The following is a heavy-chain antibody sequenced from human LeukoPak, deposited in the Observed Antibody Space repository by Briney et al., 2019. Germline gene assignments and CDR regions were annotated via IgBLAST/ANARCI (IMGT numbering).Heavy chain of an antibody. CDR3: ARHCSSTSCYTGRSFLGYYGMDV. D-gene: IGHD2-2*02. CDR2: IYYSGST. CDR1: GGSISSSSYY. V-gene: IGHV4-39*01. Sequence: SETLSLTCTVSGGSISSSSYYWGWIRQPPGKGLEWIGSIYYSGSTYYNPSLKSRVTISVDTSKNQFSLKLSSVTAADTAVYYCARHCSSTSCYTGRSFLGYYGMDVWGQGTTVTVSS. J-gene: IGHJ6*02.